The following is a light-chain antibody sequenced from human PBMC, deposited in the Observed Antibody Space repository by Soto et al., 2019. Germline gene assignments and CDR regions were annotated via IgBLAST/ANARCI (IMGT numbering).Light chain of an antibody. V-gene: IGKV1-39*01. CDR2: GAS. Sequence: DIQMTQSPSSLSAAVGDRVTITCRASQYIGDFLNWYQQTPGKLPKLLIFGASNLHIGVPSRFSGSGSGTEFTLTISNLLREDFATYHCQQSYFILGTFGRWTKVDIK. CDR3: QQSYFILGT. CDR1: QYIGDF. J-gene: IGKJ4*02.